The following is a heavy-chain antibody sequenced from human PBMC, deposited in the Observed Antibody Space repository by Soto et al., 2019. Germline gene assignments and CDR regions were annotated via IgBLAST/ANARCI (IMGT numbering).Heavy chain of an antibody. CDR1: GLTFRNYG. CDR2: ISYDGSNK. J-gene: IGHJ4*02. Sequence: QVQLVESGGGVVQPGRSLRLSCAASGLTFRNYGMHWVRQSPGKGLEWVAVISYDGSNKYYADSVKGRFTISRDNSKNTLYLQLTSLRVEYTAVYYCVSHRQDSTGWDYFDYWGQGTLVTVSS. D-gene: IGHD6-19*01. CDR3: VSHRQDSTGWDYFDY. V-gene: IGHV3-30*03.